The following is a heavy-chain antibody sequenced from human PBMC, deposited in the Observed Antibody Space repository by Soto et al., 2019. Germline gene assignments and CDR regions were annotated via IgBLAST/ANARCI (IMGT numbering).Heavy chain of an antibody. J-gene: IGHJ6*03. CDR3: AKRPRYYYYMDV. CDR1: GFTFSSYA. CDR2: ISGSGGST. Sequence: EVQLLESGGGLVQPGGSLRLSCAASGFTFSSYAMSWVRQAPGKGLEWVSAISGSGGSTYYADSVKDRFTISRDNSKNTLYLQMNSLRAEDTAVYYCAKRPRYYYYMDVWGKGTTVTVSS. V-gene: IGHV3-23*01.